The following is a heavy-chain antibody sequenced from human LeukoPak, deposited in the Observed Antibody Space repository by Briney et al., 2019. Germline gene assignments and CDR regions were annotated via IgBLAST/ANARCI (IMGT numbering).Heavy chain of an antibody. CDR2: IYYSGST. CDR3: ARVRTDWFGEMDY. J-gene: IGHJ4*02. Sequence: SETLSLTCTVSGGSLSSYYWSWIPQPPETGLEWIGYIYYSGSTKYNPSLNSRVTISVDTSKNQFSLKLSSVTAADTAVYYCARVRTDWFGEMDYWGQGTLVTVSS. V-gene: IGHV4-59*01. CDR1: GGSLSSYY. D-gene: IGHD3-10*01.